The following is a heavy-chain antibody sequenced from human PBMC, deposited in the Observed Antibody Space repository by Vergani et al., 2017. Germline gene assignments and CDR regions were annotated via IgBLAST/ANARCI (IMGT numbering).Heavy chain of an antibody. V-gene: IGHV4-61*02. D-gene: IGHD2-15*01. CDR3: ARRSGGYYSGGKVHPLRTAFDV. CDR1: GGSISAGYYF. Sequence: QVQLQASGPGRVKPSQTLSLTCTMSGGSISAGYYFWSWIRQPAGKGLEWLGHISASGNASHSPSLKTRVPMSVNTSKNQFSLPVTSVTAADTAIYFCARRSGGYYSGGKVHPLRTAFDVWGHGTVVTVSS. J-gene: IGHJ3*01. CDR2: ISASGNA.